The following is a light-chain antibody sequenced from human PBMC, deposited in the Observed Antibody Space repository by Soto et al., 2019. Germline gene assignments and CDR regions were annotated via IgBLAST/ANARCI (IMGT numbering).Light chain of an antibody. Sequence: QLVLTQSPSASASLGASVKLTCTLSSGHSCYAIAWHQQQPEKGPRYLMKLNSDGSHSKGDGIPDRFSGSSSGAERYLTISSLQSEDEADYYCQTWGTGIHVFGTGTKLTVL. CDR3: QTWGTGIHV. V-gene: IGLV4-69*01. CDR1: SGHSCYA. J-gene: IGLJ1*01. CDR2: LNSDGSH.